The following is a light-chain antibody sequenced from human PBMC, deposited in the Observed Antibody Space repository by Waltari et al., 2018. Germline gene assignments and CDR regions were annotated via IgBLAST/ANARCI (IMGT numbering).Light chain of an antibody. V-gene: IGLV3-1*01. CDR2: QES. Sequence: SYELTQPPSVSVSPGQTATLSCSAPKLEDKYVCWYQQKPGQSPVLVMYQESKRPSGIPKRFSGSNSGDTATLTISGTQTLDEADYFCQTWDNTTVFGSGTRVTVL. J-gene: IGLJ1*01. CDR1: KLEDKY. CDR3: QTWDNTTV.